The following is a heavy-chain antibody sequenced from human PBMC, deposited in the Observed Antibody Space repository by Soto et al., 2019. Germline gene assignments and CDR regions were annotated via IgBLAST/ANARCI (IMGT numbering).Heavy chain of an antibody. D-gene: IGHD1-1*01. Sequence: ASVKVSCKASGYTFSTDGFSWVRQAPGQGLEWMGWIGADNGDTNYAQNFQGRVTMTTDTSTTTSYMELRSLTSDDTAVYFCARDWKGAEGFDPWGQGTLVTVSS. CDR3: ARDWKGAEGFDP. CDR1: GYTFSTDG. J-gene: IGHJ5*02. CDR2: IGADNGDT. V-gene: IGHV1-18*01.